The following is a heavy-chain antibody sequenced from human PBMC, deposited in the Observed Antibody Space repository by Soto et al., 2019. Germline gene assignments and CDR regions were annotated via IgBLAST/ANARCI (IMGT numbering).Heavy chain of an antibody. J-gene: IGHJ4*02. D-gene: IGHD2-21*01. V-gene: IGHV3-7*05. Sequence: EVQLVESGGGLVQPGGSLRLSCAASGFTFSTYWMSWVRQTPGKGLEWVANINEDGSERYYVDSVKGRFTISRDNAKNSLDLQMNSLRGDATAVYYCAAGWCLDYWGQGTLVTVSS. CDR1: GFTFSTYW. CDR3: AAGWCLDY. CDR2: INEDGSER.